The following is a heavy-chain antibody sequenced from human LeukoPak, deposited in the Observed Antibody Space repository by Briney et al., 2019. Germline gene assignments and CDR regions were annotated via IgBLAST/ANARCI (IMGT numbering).Heavy chain of an antibody. Sequence: ASETLSLACTVSGDSMSSYYWTWIRQPPGKELEWIGSISYSGSTNYNPSLKSRVTMSIDTSKNQFSLKLNSVTAADTAVHYCARSGLVRGVSTWGQGTLITVSS. V-gene: IGHV4-59*01. CDR2: ISYSGST. J-gene: IGHJ4*02. CDR3: ARSGLVRGVST. D-gene: IGHD3-10*01. CDR1: GDSMSSYY.